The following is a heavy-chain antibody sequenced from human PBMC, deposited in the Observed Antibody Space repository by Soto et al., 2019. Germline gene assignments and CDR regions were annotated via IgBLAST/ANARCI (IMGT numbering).Heavy chain of an antibody. J-gene: IGHJ4*02. CDR1: GFAFSNYW. CDR3: AKARAQYYDFWSGYPVDY. D-gene: IGHD3-3*01. V-gene: IGHV3-74*01. Sequence: PGESLKISCAASGFAFSNYWMHWVRQAPGKGLVWVSRINEYSSDTSYGDSVKGRFTISRDNAKNTLYLQMNSLRAEDTAVYYCAKARAQYYDFWSGYPVDYWGQGTLVTVSS. CDR2: INEYSSDT.